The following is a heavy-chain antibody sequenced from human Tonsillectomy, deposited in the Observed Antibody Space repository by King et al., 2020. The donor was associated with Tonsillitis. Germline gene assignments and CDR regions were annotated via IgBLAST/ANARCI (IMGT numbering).Heavy chain of an antibody. J-gene: IGHJ6*03. V-gene: IGHV3-15*01. CDR1: GFTFSNAW. D-gene: IGHD3-3*01. Sequence: VQLVESGGGLVKPGGSLRLSCAASGFTFSNAWMSWVRQAPGKGLEWVGRIKSKTDGGTTDYAAPVKGRFTISRDDSKNTLYLQMNSLKTEDTTVYYCTTDRVTNYDFWSGYFGEPPYYMDVWGKGTTVTVSS. CDR3: TTDRVTNYDFWSGYFGEPPYYMDV. CDR2: IKSKTDGGTT.